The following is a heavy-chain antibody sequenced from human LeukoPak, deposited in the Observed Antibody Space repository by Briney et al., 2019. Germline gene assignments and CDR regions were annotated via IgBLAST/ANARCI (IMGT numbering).Heavy chain of an antibody. D-gene: IGHD6-19*01. CDR2: SRSNAYGGTT. J-gene: IGHJ4*02. Sequence: GGSLRLSCAASGFTFSSYAMSWFRQAPGKGLEWVSFSRSNAYGGTTEYAASVKGRFTISRDDSKNIAYLQMNSLKTEDTAVYYCASGSGWYSPDYWGQGTLVTVSS. V-gene: IGHV3-49*03. CDR1: GFTFSSYA. CDR3: ASGSGWYSPDY.